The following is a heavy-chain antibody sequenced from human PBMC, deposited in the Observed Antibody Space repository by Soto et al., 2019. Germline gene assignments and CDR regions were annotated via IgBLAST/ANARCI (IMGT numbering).Heavy chain of an antibody. CDR1: GGSISSYY. V-gene: IGHV4-59*01. Sequence: SETLSLTCTVSGGSISSYYWSWIRQPPGKGLEWIGYIYYSGSTNYNPSLKSRVTISVDTSKNQFSLKLSSVTAADTAVYYCARDLGYSSNCYGMDVWGQGTTVTVSS. CDR2: IYYSGST. CDR3: ARDLGYSSNCYGMDV. J-gene: IGHJ6*02. D-gene: IGHD6-13*01.